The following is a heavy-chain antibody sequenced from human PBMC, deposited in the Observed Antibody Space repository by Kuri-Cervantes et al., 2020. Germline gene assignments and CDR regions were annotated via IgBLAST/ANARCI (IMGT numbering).Heavy chain of an antibody. CDR3: VRRYFDY. J-gene: IGHJ4*02. CDR1: GFTFSNYW. CDR2: ISYDGSNK. V-gene: IGHV3-30-3*01. Sequence: GESLKISCAASGFTFSNYWMSWVRQAPGKGLEWVAVISYDGSNKYYADSVKGRFTISRDNYKNTLYLQMNSLRAEDTAVYYCVRRYFDYWGQGTLVTVSS.